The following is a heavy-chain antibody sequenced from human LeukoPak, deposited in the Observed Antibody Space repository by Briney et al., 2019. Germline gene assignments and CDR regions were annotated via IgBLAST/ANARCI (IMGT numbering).Heavy chain of an antibody. CDR1: GFTFSSYA. D-gene: IGHD6-19*01. V-gene: IGHV3-49*04. CDR3: TKKQSEYFQD. CDR2: ITSKTYGGKT. Sequence: PGGSLRLSCAASGFTFSSYAMSWVRQAPGKGLEWVGLITSKTYGGKTEYAASVKGRFIISRDDSKSIAYLQMNSLKAEDTAVYYCTKKQSEYFQDWGQGTLVTVSS. J-gene: IGHJ1*01.